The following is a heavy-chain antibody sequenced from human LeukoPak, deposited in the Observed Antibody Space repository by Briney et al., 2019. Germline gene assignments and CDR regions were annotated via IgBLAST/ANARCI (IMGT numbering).Heavy chain of an antibody. D-gene: IGHD5-18*01. CDR3: ARAVSRGYSYGLAFDI. CDR1: GGTFSSYA. V-gene: IGHV1-69*05. J-gene: IGHJ3*02. CDR2: IIPIFGTT. Sequence: SVKVSCKASGGTFSSYAISWVRQAPGQGLEWMGGIIPIFGTTNYAQKFQGRVTITTDESMSTAYMELSSLRSEDTAVYYCARAVSRGYSYGLAFDIWGQGTMVTVSS.